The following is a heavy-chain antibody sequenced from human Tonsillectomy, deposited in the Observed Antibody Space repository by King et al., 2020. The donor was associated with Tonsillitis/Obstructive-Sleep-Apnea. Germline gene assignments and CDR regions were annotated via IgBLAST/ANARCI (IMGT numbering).Heavy chain of an antibody. CDR2: ISAYNGNT. J-gene: IGHJ6*03. Sequence: VQLVESGAEVKKPGASVKVSCKASGYTFTSYGISWVRQAPGQGLEWMGWISAYNGNTNYAQKLQGRVTMTTDTSTSTAYMGRRSLRSDDTDVDSGARVEEEVVPAAIPNYYYYYMDVWGKGTTVTVSS. V-gene: IGHV1-18*01. CDR1: GYTFTSYG. D-gene: IGHD2-2*01. CDR3: ARVEEEVVPAAIPNYYYYYMDV.